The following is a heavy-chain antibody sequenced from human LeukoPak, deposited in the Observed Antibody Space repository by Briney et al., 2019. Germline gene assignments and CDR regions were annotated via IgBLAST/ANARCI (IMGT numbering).Heavy chain of an antibody. CDR3: ARDQRNGDYVDY. CDR2: IYHSGST. D-gene: IGHD1-1*01. Sequence: PSETLSLTCTVSGYSISSGYYWGWIRQPPVKGLEWIGSIYHSGSTYYNPSLKSRVTISVDTSKNQFSLKLSSVTAADTAVYYCARDQRNGDYVDYWGQGTLVTVSS. V-gene: IGHV4-38-2*02. J-gene: IGHJ4*02. CDR1: GYSISSGYY.